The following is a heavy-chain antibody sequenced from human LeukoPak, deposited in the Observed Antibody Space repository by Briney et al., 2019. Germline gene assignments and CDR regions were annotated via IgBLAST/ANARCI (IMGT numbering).Heavy chain of an antibody. V-gene: IGHV3-11*04. J-gene: IGHJ4*02. CDR3: ARDHGSGSYHGFDY. D-gene: IGHD3-10*01. CDR1: GFTCSDYY. Sequence: TGGSLRLSRAASGFTCSDYYMSWIRQAPGKGLEWVSYISSSGSTIYYADSVKGRFTISRDNAKNSLYLQMNSLRAEDTAVYYCARDHGSGSYHGFDYWGQGTLVTVSS. CDR2: ISSSGSTI.